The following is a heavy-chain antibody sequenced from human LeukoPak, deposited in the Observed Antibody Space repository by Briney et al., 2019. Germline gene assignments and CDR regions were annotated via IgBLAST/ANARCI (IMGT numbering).Heavy chain of an antibody. Sequence: SVKVFCKASGRTFSSYAISWVRHAPGQGLECMGGIIPLFDTAIYAQKLQRRLTMTEDTPTDTAHMELSPLRSQDPPVYYCPTLLVVVTAIRFDYWGQGTLVTGCS. CDR3: PTLLVVVTAIRFDY. V-gene: IGHV1-69*06. D-gene: IGHD2-21*02. CDR2: IIPLFDTA. J-gene: IGHJ4*02. CDR1: GRTFSSYA.